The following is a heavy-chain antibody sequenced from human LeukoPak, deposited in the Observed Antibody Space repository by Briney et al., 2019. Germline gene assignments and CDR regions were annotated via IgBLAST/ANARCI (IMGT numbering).Heavy chain of an antibody. Sequence: TGGSLRLSCAASGFTFSSYWMHWVRQAPGRGLEFVSRISSNGGSTYYANSLKGRFTISRDNSKNTVYLQMASLRPEDMAVYYCARVPFSSAWYDYWGQGTLVTVSS. CDR1: GFTFSSYW. J-gene: IGHJ4*02. V-gene: IGHV3-64*01. CDR2: ISSNGGST. CDR3: ARVPFSSAWYDY. D-gene: IGHD6-19*01.